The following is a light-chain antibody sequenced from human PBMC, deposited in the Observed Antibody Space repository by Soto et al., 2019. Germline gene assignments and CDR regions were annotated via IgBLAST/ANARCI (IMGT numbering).Light chain of an antibody. CDR2: AAS. V-gene: IGKV1-16*02. CDR1: QGINNY. Sequence: DIQMTQSPSSLSASVGDRVTITCRASQGINNYLAWFQQKPGEAPKSLIYAASNLQSGVPSKFSVSGSGTDFTLTISSLQPEDFATYDCQQYNSYPYTFGQGTKLEIK. CDR3: QQYNSYPYT. J-gene: IGKJ2*01.